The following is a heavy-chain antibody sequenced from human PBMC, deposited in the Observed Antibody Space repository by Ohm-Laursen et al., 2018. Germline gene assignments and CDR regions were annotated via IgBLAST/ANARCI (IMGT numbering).Heavy chain of an antibody. CDR1: GFTFTNSA. CDR3: AADANVDTAMVTADY. Sequence: SSVKVSCKASGFTFTNSAVQWVRQARGQRLEWIGWIVVGSGNTNYAQKFQERVTITRDMSTSTAYMELSSLRSEDTAVYYCAADANVDTAMVTADYWGQGTLVTVSS. V-gene: IGHV1-58*01. J-gene: IGHJ4*02. D-gene: IGHD5-18*01. CDR2: IVVGSGNT.